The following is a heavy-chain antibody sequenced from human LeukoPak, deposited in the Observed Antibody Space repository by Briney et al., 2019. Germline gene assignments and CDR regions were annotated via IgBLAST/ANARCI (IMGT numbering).Heavy chain of an antibody. D-gene: IGHD5-12*01. CDR3: ASSRLRGYFDY. J-gene: IGHJ4*02. CDR1: GGSISNYY. Sequence: SETLSLTCTVSGGSISNYYWSWIRQPPGKGLEWIGYIYYSGSTNYNPSLKSRVTISVDTSKNQFSLKLSSVTAADTAVYYCASSRLRGYFDYWGQGTLVTVSS. CDR2: IYYSGST. V-gene: IGHV4-59*01.